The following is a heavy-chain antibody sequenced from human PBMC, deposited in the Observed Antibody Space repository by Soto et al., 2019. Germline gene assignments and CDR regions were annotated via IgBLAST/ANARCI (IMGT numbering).Heavy chain of an antibody. V-gene: IGHV4-34*01. CDR1: NGSLSGNI. J-gene: IGHJ5*02. D-gene: IGHD3-16*01. CDR3: AGNRWLISNFFAL. Sequence: TLSLTCAVHNGSLSGNIWNWIRQPPGKGLEWIGEINCIGSTNYNTSLRSRVTISVDTSKNQFSLKLNSVTAADTAVYYGAGNRWLISNFFALWGQGTLVTVSS. CDR2: INCIGST.